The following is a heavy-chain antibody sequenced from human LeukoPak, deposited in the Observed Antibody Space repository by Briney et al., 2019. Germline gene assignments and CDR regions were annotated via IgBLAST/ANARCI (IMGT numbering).Heavy chain of an antibody. V-gene: IGHV4-34*01. D-gene: IGHD3-10*01. CDR1: GGSFSGYD. Sequence: SETLCLTCAVYGGSFSGYDLSWIRQPPGKGLEWIGEINHSGSTNYNPSINSRVTISVDTSKIQFSLKVSTVTAADPGVYYCAVRFPVRGWLDYWGQGTLVTVSS. J-gene: IGHJ4*02. CDR3: AVRFPVRGWLDY. CDR2: INHSGST.